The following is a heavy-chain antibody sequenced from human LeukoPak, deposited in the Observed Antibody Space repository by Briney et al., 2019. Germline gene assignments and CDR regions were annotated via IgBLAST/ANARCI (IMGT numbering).Heavy chain of an antibody. CDR3: ARGMTTVLGDWFDP. D-gene: IGHD4-17*01. Sequence: ASVKVSCKASGYTFTGYYMHWVRQAPGQGLEWMGWINPNSGGTNYAQKFQGRVTMTRDTSISTVYMELSSLRSEDTAVYYCARGMTTVLGDWFDPWGQGTLVTVSS. CDR2: INPNSGGT. CDR1: GYTFTGYY. V-gene: IGHV1-2*02. J-gene: IGHJ5*02.